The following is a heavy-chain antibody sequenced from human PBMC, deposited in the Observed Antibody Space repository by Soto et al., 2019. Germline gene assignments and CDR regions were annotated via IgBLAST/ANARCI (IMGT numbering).Heavy chain of an antibody. V-gene: IGHV2-26*01. CDR3: ARILFGRSVAGGYFYMDV. J-gene: IGHJ6*03. Sequence: HVALKESGPVLVKPTETLTLTCTVSGFSLSNGKVGVSCIRQPPGKALEWLAHIFSNDEKSYRTSLKRSLTISEDTSKSQVVLTMTNVDPVDTATYYCARILFGRSVAGGYFYMDVWGKGTTVTVSS. CDR2: IFSNDEK. D-gene: IGHD6-19*01. CDR1: GFSLSNGKVG.